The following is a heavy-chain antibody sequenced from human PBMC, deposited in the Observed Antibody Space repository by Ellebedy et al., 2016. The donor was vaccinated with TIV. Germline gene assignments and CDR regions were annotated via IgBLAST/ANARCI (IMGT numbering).Heavy chain of an antibody. D-gene: IGHD6-13*01. CDR2: IIPIFGTA. V-gene: IGHV1-69*13. CDR1: GGTFSSYA. J-gene: IGHJ4*02. Sequence: AASVKVSCKASGGTFSSYAISWVRQAPGQGLEWMGGIIPIFGTANYAQKFQGRVTITADESTSTAYMELSSLRSEDTAVYYCARSIAAAVFPSYFDYWGQGTLVTVSS. CDR3: ARSIAAAVFPSYFDY.